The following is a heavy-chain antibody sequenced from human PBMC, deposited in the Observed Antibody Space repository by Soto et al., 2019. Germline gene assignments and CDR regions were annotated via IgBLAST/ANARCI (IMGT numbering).Heavy chain of an antibody. Sequence: QVHLVQSGAEVKKPGSSVKVSCKYSGGTFRTESINWVRQAPGQGLDWMGGILPFFGPADYAPRFQGSVTITADRATTKDYMEMSSVTSQNTAAYFCARGHDYGGNSEAFDVWGQGTMVTVSS. V-gene: IGHV1-69*13. CDR1: GGTFRTES. CDR3: ARGHDYGGNSEAFDV. CDR2: ILPFFGPA. D-gene: IGHD4-17*01. J-gene: IGHJ3*01.